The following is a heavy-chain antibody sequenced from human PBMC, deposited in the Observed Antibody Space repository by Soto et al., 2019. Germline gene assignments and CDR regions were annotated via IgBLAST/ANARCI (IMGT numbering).Heavy chain of an antibody. J-gene: IGHJ6*02. CDR1: GFTFSSYS. V-gene: IGHV3-48*02. CDR2: ISSSSSTI. CDR3: ARRRIVVVTKYYYGMDV. Sequence: GGSLRLSCAASGFTFSSYSMNWVRQAPGKGLERVSYISSSSSTIYYADSVKGRFTISRDNAKNSLYLQMNSLRDEDTAVYYCARRRIVVVTKYYYGMDVWGQGTTVTVSS. D-gene: IGHD3-22*01.